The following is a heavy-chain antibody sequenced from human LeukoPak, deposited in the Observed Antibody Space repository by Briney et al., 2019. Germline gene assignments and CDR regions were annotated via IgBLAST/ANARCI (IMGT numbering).Heavy chain of an antibody. V-gene: IGHV1-69*06. CDR1: GGTFSSYA. CDR3: ARVGGSGSYYYDY. Sequence: GASVKASCKASGGTFSSYAISWVRQAPRHGREWRGGIIPIFGTANYAQKFQGRVTITADKSTSTAYMELSSLRSEDTAVYYCARVGGSGSYYYDYWGQGTLVTVSS. D-gene: IGHD3-10*01. CDR2: IIPIFGTA. J-gene: IGHJ4*02.